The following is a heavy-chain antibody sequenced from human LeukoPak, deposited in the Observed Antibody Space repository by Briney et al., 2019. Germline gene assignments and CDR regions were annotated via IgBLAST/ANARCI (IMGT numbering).Heavy chain of an antibody. CDR3: ARGQSRYFDWYLGFFDY. CDR1: GFTFSSYA. CDR2: ISVRGGST. D-gene: IGHD3-9*01. Sequence: GGSLRLSCAASGFTFSSYAMTWVRQVPGKGLEWVSVISVRGGSTYYADSVKGRFTISRDDSKNTLYLQMNSLRADDTAVYYCARGQSRYFDWYLGFFDYWGQGTLVTVSS. V-gene: IGHV3-23*01. J-gene: IGHJ4*02.